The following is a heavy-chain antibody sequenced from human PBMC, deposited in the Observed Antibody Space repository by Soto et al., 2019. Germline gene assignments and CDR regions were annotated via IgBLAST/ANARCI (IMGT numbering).Heavy chain of an antibody. CDR2: IYYSGST. D-gene: IGHD2-2*01. J-gene: IGHJ5*02. V-gene: IGHV4-31*03. CDR3: AREPAATWFDP. Sequence: LSLTCTVSGGSISSGGYYWSWIRQHPGKGLEWIGYIYYSGSTYYNPSLKSRVTISVDTSKNQFSLKLSSVTAADTAVYYCAREPAATWFDPWGQGTLVTVSS. CDR1: GGSISSGGYY.